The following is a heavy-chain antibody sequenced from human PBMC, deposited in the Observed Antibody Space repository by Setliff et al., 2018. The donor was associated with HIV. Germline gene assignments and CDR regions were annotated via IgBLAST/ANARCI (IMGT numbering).Heavy chain of an antibody. Sequence: SETLSLTCAVYGGSFSNYYWSWIRQPPGKGLEWIGEINHSGSTNYNPSLKSRVIISVDTSKNQFSLKLSSVTAADTAVYSCARRQSYYDILNGPAFDALDIWGQGTKVTVSS. V-gene: IGHV4-34*01. CDR3: ARRQSYYDILNGPAFDALDI. CDR1: GGSFSNYY. D-gene: IGHD3-9*01. CDR2: INHSGST. J-gene: IGHJ3*02.